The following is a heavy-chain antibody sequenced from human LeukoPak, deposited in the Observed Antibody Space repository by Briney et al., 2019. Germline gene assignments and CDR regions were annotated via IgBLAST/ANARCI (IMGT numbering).Heavy chain of an antibody. D-gene: IGHD3-22*01. CDR3: AREDSGYHDY. J-gene: IGHJ4*02. CDR1: GGTFSSYA. CDR2: IIPIFGTA. Sequence: SVKVSCKASGGTFSSYAISWVRQAPGQGLEWMGGIIPIFGTANYAQKFQGGVTITTDETTSTAYMELSSLRSEDTAVYYCAREDSGYHDYWGQGTLVTVSS. V-gene: IGHV1-69*05.